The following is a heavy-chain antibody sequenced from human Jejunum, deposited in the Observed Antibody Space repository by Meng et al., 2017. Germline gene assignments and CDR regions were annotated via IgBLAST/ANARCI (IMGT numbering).Heavy chain of an antibody. J-gene: IGHJ4*02. CDR2: ISGNGDTT. D-gene: IGHD1-26*01. Sequence: GGSLRLSCAASGFTFSSYAMSWVRQAPGKGLEWVSAISGNGDTTPYADSVKGRFTISRDQSKNTLYLQMNSLRVKDTAVYYCAKSPCAATRGVWYFDYWGQGTLVTVSS. CDR1: GFTFSSYA. CDR3: AKSPCAATRGVWYFDY. V-gene: IGHV3-23*01.